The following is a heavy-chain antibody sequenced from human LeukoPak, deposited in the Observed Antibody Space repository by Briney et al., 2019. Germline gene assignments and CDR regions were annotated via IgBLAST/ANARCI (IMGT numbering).Heavy chain of an antibody. CDR1: GYTFTGYY. CDR3: ARALYGDYAYFDY. CDR2: INPNSGGT. D-gene: IGHD4-17*01. Sequence: ASVKVSCKASGYTFTGYYMHWVRQAPGQGLEWMGWINPNSGGTNYAQKFQGRVTMTRDTSISTAYMELSRLRSDDTAVYYCARALYGDYAYFDYWGQGTLATVSS. V-gene: IGHV1-2*02. J-gene: IGHJ4*02.